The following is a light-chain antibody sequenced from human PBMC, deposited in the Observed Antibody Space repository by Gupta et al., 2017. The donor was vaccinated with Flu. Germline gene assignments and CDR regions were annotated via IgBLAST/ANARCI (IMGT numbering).Light chain of an antibody. CDR1: SSNIGARYD. Sequence: QSVLTQPPSVSGAPGQRVTISCPGSSSNIGARYDVHWYQQLPGTAPKLLIYGNSNRPSGVPDRFSGSKSGTSASLAITGLQAEDEADYYCQSYDSSLSGSVVFGGGTKLTVL. CDR2: GNS. J-gene: IGLJ2*01. CDR3: QSYDSSLSGSVV. V-gene: IGLV1-40*01.